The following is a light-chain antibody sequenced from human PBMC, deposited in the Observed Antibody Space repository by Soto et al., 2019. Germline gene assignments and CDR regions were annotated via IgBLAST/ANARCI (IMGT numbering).Light chain of an antibody. CDR2: AAS. Sequence: IQVTQYPPSVSASVGDRATIPCWASQDIAGYLAWYQHKPGRAPELLIHAASSLQSGVPSRFSGSGSGTDVTLTINSLQPEDFATYYCQQAYSFPITFGQGTRME. CDR3: QQAYSFPIT. V-gene: IGKV1D-12*01. J-gene: IGKJ5*01. CDR1: QDIAGY.